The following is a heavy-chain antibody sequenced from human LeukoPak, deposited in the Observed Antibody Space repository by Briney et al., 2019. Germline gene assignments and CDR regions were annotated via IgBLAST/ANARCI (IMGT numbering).Heavy chain of an antibody. J-gene: IGHJ3*02. CDR3: ASGNSNDRAFDI. V-gene: IGHV3-7*01. D-gene: IGHD1-20*01. CDR2: IKQDGSEK. Sequence: PGESLRLSCAASGFTFSSCWMSWVRQAPGKGLEWVANIKQDGSEKYYVDSVKGRFTISRDNAKNSLYLQMNSLRAEDTAVYHCASGNSNDRAFDIWGQGTMVAVSS. CDR1: GFTFSSCW.